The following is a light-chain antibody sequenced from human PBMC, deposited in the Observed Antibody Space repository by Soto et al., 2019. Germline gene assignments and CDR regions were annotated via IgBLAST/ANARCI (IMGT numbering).Light chain of an antibody. J-gene: IGKJ4*01. CDR3: QQYDNLPLT. CDR2: DAS. CDR1: QDISNY. V-gene: IGKV1-33*01. Sequence: DIQMTQSPSSLSASVGDRVTSTCQASQDISNYLNWYQQKPGKAPKLLSYDASNLETGVPSRFSGSGSVTDFTFTISSLQPEDIATYYCQQYDNLPLTFGGGTKVEI.